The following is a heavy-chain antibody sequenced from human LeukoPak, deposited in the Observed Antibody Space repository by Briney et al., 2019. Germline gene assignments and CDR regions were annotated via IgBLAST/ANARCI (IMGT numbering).Heavy chain of an antibody. CDR3: ARDPEEWQVPIDY. D-gene: IGHD3-3*01. Sequence: GGSLRLSCAASGFTFSNYWMHWVRHAPGAGQVWVLRINSDGSTTGDAATVKGRVTISRDNANNILYLYMDNVRAEDTALYFCARDPEEWQVPIDYWGQGTLVSVSS. J-gene: IGHJ4*02. V-gene: IGHV3-74*01. CDR2: INSDGSTT. CDR1: GFTFSNYW.